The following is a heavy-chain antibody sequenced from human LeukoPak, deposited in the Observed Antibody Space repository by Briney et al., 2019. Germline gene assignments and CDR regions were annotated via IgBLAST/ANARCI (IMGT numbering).Heavy chain of an antibody. Sequence: PSETLSLTCAVSGYSISSGYYWGWIRQPPGKGLEWIGSIYHSGSTDYNPSLKSRVTISVDTSKNQLSLKLSSVTAEDTAVYYCNQGMDVWGKGTTVTVSS. CDR3: NQGMDV. CDR2: IYHSGST. V-gene: IGHV4-38-2*01. CDR1: GYSISSGYY. D-gene: IGHD1-14*01. J-gene: IGHJ6*04.